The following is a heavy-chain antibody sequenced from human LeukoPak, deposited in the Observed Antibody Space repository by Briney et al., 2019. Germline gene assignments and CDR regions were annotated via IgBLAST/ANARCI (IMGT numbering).Heavy chain of an antibody. D-gene: IGHD6-19*01. Sequence: GGSLRLSCAASGFTFSSYAMSWVRQAPGKGLEWVSAISGSGGSTYYADSVKGRFTISRDNSKNTLYLQMNSLRAEDTAVYYCAKDSPPGYNSGWYWFDPWGQGTLVTVSS. CDR1: GFTFSSYA. CDR2: ISGSGGST. V-gene: IGHV3-23*01. J-gene: IGHJ5*02. CDR3: AKDSPPGYNSGWYWFDP.